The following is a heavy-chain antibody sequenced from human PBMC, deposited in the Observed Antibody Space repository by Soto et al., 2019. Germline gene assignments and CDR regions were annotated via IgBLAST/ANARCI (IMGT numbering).Heavy chain of an antibody. Sequence: QVQLVQSGAEVKKPGASVKVACKASGYTFTRYYMHWVRQAPGQGLEWMGIISRSGGSTNYAQKFQGRVTMTRDTSTSTVYMELSSLRSEDTAVYYFARDAEDSSCRLDYCGQGTLVTVSS. J-gene: IGHJ4*02. CDR1: GYTFTRYY. CDR3: ARDAEDSSCRLDY. D-gene: IGHD6-19*01. V-gene: IGHV1-46*01. CDR2: ISRSGGST.